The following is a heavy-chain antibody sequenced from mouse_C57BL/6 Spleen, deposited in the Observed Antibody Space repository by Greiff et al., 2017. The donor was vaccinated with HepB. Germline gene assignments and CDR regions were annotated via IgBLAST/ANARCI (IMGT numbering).Heavy chain of an antibody. V-gene: IGHV1-22*01. CDR3: ARLGPGGSPFAY. CDR2: INPNNGGT. CDR1: GYTFTDYN. J-gene: IGHJ3*01. D-gene: IGHD1-1*01. Sequence: EVHLVESGPELVKPGASVKMSCKASGYTFTDYNMHWVKQSHGKSLEWIGYINPNNGGTSYNQKFKGKATLTVNKSSSTAYMELRSLTSEDSAVYYCARLGPGGSPFAYWGQGTLVTVSA.